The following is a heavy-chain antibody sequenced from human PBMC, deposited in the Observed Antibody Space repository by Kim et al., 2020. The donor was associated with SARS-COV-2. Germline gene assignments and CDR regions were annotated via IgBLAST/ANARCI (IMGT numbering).Heavy chain of an antibody. Sequence: GESLKISCKGSGYSFTSYWISWVRQMPGKGLEWMGRIDPSDSYTNYSPSFQGHVTISADKSISTAYLQWSSLKASDTAMYYCARHFRSSPIVVVVAATGAGMDVWGQGTTVTVSS. CDR3: ARHFRSSPIVVVVAATGAGMDV. CDR1: GYSFTSYW. CDR2: IDPSDSYT. J-gene: IGHJ6*02. D-gene: IGHD2-15*01. V-gene: IGHV5-10-1*01.